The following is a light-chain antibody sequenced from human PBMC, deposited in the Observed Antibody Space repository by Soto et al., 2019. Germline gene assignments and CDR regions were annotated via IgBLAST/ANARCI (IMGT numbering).Light chain of an antibody. CDR2: GES. J-gene: IGKJ4*01. V-gene: IGKV1-39*01. CDR1: ETISTF. CDR3: QQFFSAVLT. Sequence: DIQLTQSPSSLSASLGDSITITCRASETISTFLNWYQVKPGKAPRLLVYGESYLQVGVPVRFRASGSGTLFTLTIDNLQREDLASYFCQQFFSAVLTFGGGTRVDI.